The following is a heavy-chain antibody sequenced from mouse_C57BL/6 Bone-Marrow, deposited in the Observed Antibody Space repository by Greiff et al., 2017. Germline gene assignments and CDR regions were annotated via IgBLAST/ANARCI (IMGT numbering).Heavy chain of an antibody. CDR2: ISDGGSYT. Sequence: EVQGVESGGGLVKPGGSLKLSCAASGFTFSSYAMSWVRQTPEKRLEWVATISDGGSYTYYPDNVKGRFTISRDNAKNNLYLQMSHLKSEDTAMYDCARDRRAYYSNWNYFDYWGQGTTLTVSS. CDR1: GFTFSSYA. CDR3: ARDRRAYYSNWNYFDY. J-gene: IGHJ2*01. V-gene: IGHV5-4*01. D-gene: IGHD2-5*01.